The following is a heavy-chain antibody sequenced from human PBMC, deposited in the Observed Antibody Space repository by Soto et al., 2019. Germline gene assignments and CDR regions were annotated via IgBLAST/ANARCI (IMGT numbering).Heavy chain of an antibody. D-gene: IGHD6-19*01. Sequence: QVQLLQSGAEVRKPGASVRVSCEASGYTLSDYFMQWVRQAPGQGLEWMGWINPNTGDTHYAQKFQGRVTMTRDTSINTAYMELNRLTSEDTAVYYCARDEIAVANRVGMDVWGQGTTVIVSS. V-gene: IGHV1-2*02. J-gene: IGHJ6*02. CDR2: INPNTGDT. CDR3: ARDEIAVANRVGMDV. CDR1: GYTLSDYF.